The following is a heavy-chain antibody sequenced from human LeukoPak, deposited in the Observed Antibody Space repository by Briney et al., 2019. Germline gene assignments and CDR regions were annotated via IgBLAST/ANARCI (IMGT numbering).Heavy chain of an antibody. CDR2: LASDESNK. D-gene: IGHD3-16*01. CDR3: ARDAGWGRLDS. J-gene: IGHJ4*02. CDR1: GLTISDSW. V-gene: IGHV3-74*01. Sequence: PGGSLRLSCAASGLTISDSWMHWDRQAAGKGLMWVSRLASDESNKIYADSVKGRFTISRDNAKNTLYLQMNSLRVEDTGIYYCARDAGWGRLDSWGQGALVTVSS.